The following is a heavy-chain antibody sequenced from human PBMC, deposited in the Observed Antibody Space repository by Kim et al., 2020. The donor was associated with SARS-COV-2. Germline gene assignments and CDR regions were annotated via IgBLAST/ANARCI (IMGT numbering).Heavy chain of an antibody. CDR3: ARDRRYDFWSGDEEEDSFDY. CDR2: INPNSGGT. V-gene: IGHV1-2*02. CDR1: GYTFTGYY. J-gene: IGHJ4*02. D-gene: IGHD3-3*01. Sequence: ASVKVSCKASGYTFTGYYMHWVRQAPGQWLEWMGWINPNSGGTNYAQKFQGRVTMTRDTSISTAYMELSRLRSDDTAVYYCARDRRYDFWSGDEEEDSFDYWGQGTLVTVSS.